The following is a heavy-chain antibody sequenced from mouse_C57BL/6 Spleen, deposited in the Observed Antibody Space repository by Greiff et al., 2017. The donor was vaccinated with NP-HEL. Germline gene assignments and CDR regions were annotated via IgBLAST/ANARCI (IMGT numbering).Heavy chain of an antibody. Sequence: QVQLQQSGAELVRPGASVKLSCKASGYTFTDYYINWVKQRPGQGLEWIARIYPGSGNTYYNEKFKGKATLTAEKSSSTAYMQLSSLTSEDSAVYFCARDSHYDYDRGFAYWGQGTLVTVSA. D-gene: IGHD2-4*01. CDR1: GYTFTDYY. CDR3: ARDSHYDYDRGFAY. CDR2: IYPGSGNT. V-gene: IGHV1-76*01. J-gene: IGHJ3*01.